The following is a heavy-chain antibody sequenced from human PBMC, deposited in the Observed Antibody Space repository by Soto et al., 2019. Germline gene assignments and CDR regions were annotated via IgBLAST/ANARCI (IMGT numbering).Heavy chain of an antibody. V-gene: IGHV3-11*05. J-gene: IGHJ2*01. CDR2: ISSSSSYT. CDR3: AKRAAPTADWYFAL. Sequence: QVQLVESGGGLVKPGGSVRLSCAASGLIFSDYYMSWIRQAPGKGLEWLSYISSSSSYTNYADSVKGRFTISRDNAKNSLYLPMHSLRDEDTAVYYCAKRAAPTADWYFALWGRGTLVTVSS. D-gene: IGHD2-15*01. CDR1: GLIFSDYY.